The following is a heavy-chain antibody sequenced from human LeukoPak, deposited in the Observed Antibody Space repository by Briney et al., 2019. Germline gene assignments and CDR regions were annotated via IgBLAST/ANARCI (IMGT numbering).Heavy chain of an antibody. V-gene: IGHV4-4*02. CDR2: INHRGTT. CDR1: GDSIRSGYW. CDR3: ARGMHSHGWHFVFDL. D-gene: IGHD6-19*01. J-gene: IGHJ5*02. Sequence: PSGTLSLTCEVSGDSIRSGYWWSWVRQPPGQGPEWIGEINHRGTTNYTPSLKSRVTIEVDKSKSQFSLNLSSVTAADTAVYYCARGMHSHGWHFVFDLWGQGILVSVSS.